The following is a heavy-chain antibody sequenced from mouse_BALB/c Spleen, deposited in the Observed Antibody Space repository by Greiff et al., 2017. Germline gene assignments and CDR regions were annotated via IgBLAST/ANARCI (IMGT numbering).Heavy chain of an antibody. CDR3: ARNWDGGGYYFDY. J-gene: IGHJ2*01. V-gene: IGHV1S132*01. D-gene: IGHD4-1*01. Sequence: QVQLQQSGAELVKPGASVKLSCKTSGYTFTSYWIQWVKQRPGQGLGWIGEIFTGTGTTYYNEKFKGKATLTIDTSSSTTYMQLSSLTSEDSAVYCYARNWDGGGYYFDYWGQGTTVTVSS. CDR2: IFTGTGTT. CDR1: GYTFTSYW.